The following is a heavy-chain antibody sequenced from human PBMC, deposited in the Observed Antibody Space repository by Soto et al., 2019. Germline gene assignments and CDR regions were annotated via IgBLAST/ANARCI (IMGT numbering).Heavy chain of an antibody. CDR2: ISRSGGST. CDR1: GFTFSSYG. J-gene: IGHJ1*01. V-gene: IGHV3-23*01. CDR3: ARGSDGRYSS. Sequence: EVQLLESGGGLVQPGGSLRLSCAASGFTFSSYGMSWVRQAPGKGLEWVSYISRSGGSTYYADSVKGRFTISRDSSKNTLDLQMNRLRADDTGVYYCARGSDGRYSSWGPGTLVNGSS. D-gene: IGHD1-26*01.